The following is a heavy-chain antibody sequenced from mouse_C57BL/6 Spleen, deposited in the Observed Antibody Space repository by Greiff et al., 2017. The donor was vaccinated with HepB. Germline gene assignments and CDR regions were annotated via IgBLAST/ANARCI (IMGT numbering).Heavy chain of an antibody. Sequence: DVQLVESGGGLVKPGGSLKLSCAASGFTFSSYAMSWVRQTPEKRLEWVATISDGGSYTYYPDNVKGRFTISRDNAKNNLYLQMSHLKSEDTAMYYCARGDGPFAYWGQGTLVTVSA. D-gene: IGHD1-1*01. J-gene: IGHJ3*01. CDR3: ARGDGPFAY. V-gene: IGHV5-4*01. CDR1: GFTFSSYA. CDR2: ISDGGSYT.